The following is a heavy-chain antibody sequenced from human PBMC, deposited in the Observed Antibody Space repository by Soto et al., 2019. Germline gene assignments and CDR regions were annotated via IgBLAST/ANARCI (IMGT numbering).Heavy chain of an antibody. CDR1: GSSLSTSGVA. Sequence: QITLRESGPTLVKPTQTLTLTCAVSGSSLSTSGVAVGWIRQPPGKALEWLALIYWDDDKRYSPSLTNRLTITKDTSKNQVVLTMTNMDPADTATYYCAHIRVVTYYGSGWFDPWGQGTLVTVSS. CDR2: IYWDDDK. CDR3: AHIRVVTYYGSGWFDP. J-gene: IGHJ5*02. V-gene: IGHV2-5*02. D-gene: IGHD3-10*01.